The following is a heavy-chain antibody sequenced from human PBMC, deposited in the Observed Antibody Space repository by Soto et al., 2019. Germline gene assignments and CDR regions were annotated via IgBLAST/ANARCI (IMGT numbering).Heavy chain of an antibody. CDR2: IYYSGST. D-gene: IGHD3-16*01. J-gene: IGHJ5*02. CDR3: AKDGVRFDP. Sequence: PSETLSLTCTVSGASISSYYWSWIRQPPGKGLEWIGYIYYSGSTSYNPSLKSRVTLSVDTSKNQFSLKLTSVTAADPAIYYCAKDGVRFDPWGQGTLVTVSS. V-gene: IGHV4-59*01. CDR1: GASISSYY.